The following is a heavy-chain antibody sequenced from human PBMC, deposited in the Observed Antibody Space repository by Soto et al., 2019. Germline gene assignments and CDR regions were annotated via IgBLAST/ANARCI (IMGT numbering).Heavy chain of an antibody. CDR1: GGSIKSGDYS. Sequence: PSETLSLTCTVSGGSIKSGDYSWTWIRQSPGKGLEWIGYTYQSGSAYYNPSLKSRVTISVDRSKNQFYLNLTSVTAADTGAYQCARDYYGMDVWGQGTAITVSS. CDR2: TYQSGSA. J-gene: IGHJ6*02. CDR3: ARDYYGMDV. V-gene: IGHV4-30-2*06.